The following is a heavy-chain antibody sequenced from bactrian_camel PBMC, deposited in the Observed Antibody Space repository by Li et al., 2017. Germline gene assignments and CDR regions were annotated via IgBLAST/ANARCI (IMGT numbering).Heavy chain of an antibody. D-gene: IGHD6*01. CDR2: IDTDGST. Sequence: QVQLVESGGGSVQAGGSLRLSCASSRYMYDNGCMGWFRQAPGKEREGVATIDTDGSTRYADSVKGRFTLSKDNTKDMVYLQMNSLKFEDTALYYCAKIIGYGGSWYDDYWGQGTQVTVS. J-gene: IGHJ4*01. CDR1: RYMYDNGC. CDR3: AKIIGYGGSWYDDY. V-gene: IGHV3S53*01.